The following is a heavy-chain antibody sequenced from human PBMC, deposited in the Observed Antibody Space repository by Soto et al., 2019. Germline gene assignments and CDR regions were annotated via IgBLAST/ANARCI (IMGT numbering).Heavy chain of an antibody. Sequence: QVQLQQSGPGLVKPSQTLSLTCAISGDSVSSNSAAWNWIRQSPSRGLEWLGRTYYRSKWYNDYAVSMKSRITINPDTSKNQFSLQLNSVTPEDTAVYYCARDSYSPPGFGDQDGMDVWGQGTTVTVSS. CDR1: GDSVSSNSAA. V-gene: IGHV6-1*01. CDR2: TYYRSKWYN. CDR3: ARDSYSPPGFGDQDGMDV. D-gene: IGHD3-10*01. J-gene: IGHJ6*02.